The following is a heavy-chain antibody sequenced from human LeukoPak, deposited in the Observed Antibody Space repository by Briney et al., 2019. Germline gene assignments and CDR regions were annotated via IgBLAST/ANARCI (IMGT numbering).Heavy chain of an antibody. D-gene: IGHD3-9*01. J-gene: IGHJ5*02. CDR3: ARNYDILTGYSWFDP. CDR1: GYTFTSYG. V-gene: IGHV1-18*01. Sequence: ASVKVSCKASGYTFTSYGVNWVRQPPGQGLEWMGWISAYNGNTKYSQKFQGRVTITRDTSASTAYMELSSLRSEDTAVYYCARNYDILTGYSWFDPWGQGTLVTVSS. CDR2: ISAYNGNT.